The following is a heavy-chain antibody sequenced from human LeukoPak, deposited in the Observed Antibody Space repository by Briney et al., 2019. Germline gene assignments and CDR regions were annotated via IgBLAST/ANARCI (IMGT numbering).Heavy chain of an antibody. CDR3: TRDHPLYGDPLLFDY. J-gene: IGHJ4*02. CDR2: IRSKAYGGTT. V-gene: IGHV3-49*03. CDR1: GFTFGDYA. D-gene: IGHD4-17*01. Sequence: GGSLRLSCTASGFTFGDYAMSWFRQAPGKGLEWVGFIRSKAYGGTTEYAASVKGRFTISRDDSKSIAYLQMNSLKTEDTAVYYCTRDHPLYGDPLLFDYWGQGTLVTVSS.